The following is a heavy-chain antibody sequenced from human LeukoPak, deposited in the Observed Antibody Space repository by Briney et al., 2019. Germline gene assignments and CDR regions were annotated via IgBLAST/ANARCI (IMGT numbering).Heavy chain of an antibody. Sequence: PSETLSLTCTVSGGSISSGSYYWSWIRQPAGKGLEWIGRIYTSGSTNYNPSLKSRVTISVDRSKNQFSLKLSSVTAADTAVYYCARDSGLGYAFDIWGQGTMVTVSS. CDR2: IYTSGST. D-gene: IGHD3/OR15-3a*01. CDR3: ARDSGLGYAFDI. J-gene: IGHJ3*02. CDR1: GGSISSGSYY. V-gene: IGHV4-61*02.